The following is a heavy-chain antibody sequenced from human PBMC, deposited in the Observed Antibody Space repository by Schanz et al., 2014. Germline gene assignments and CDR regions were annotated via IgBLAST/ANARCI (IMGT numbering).Heavy chain of an antibody. D-gene: IGHD2-15*01. Sequence: VQLLESGGGLVQPGGSLRLSCAASGFTFSAYAMTWVRQIPGKGLEWVSAISASGGTTYYADSVKGRFTISRDNSKNTLYLQMNSLRAEDTAVYYCAKTPREYCNYDNCPNWFDSWGQGTLVTVSS. CDR3: AKTPREYCNYDNCPNWFDS. CDR2: ISASGGTT. J-gene: IGHJ5*01. V-gene: IGHV3-23*01. CDR1: GFTFSAYA.